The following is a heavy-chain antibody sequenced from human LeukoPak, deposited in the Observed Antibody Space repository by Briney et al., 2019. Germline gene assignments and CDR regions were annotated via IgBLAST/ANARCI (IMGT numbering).Heavy chain of an antibody. V-gene: IGHV3-11*06. CDR2: ISSSSSYT. Sequence: GGSLRLSCAASGFTFSAYYMSWIRQAPGKGLAWVSYISSSSSYTNYADSVKGRFTISRDNAKNSLYLQMNSLRAEDTAVYYCARDEGTGTTDYWGQGTLVTVSS. J-gene: IGHJ4*02. CDR3: ARDEGTGTTDY. D-gene: IGHD1-1*01. CDR1: GFTFSAYY.